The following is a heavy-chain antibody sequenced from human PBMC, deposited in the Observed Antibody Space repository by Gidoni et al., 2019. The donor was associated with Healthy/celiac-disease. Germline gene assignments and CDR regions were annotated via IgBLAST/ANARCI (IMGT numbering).Heavy chain of an antibody. D-gene: IGHD3-3*01. V-gene: IGHV1-69*01. CDR3: ARNGGIDFWSGYTSLYYYGMDV. J-gene: IGHJ6*02. CDR1: GGTFSSYA. Sequence: QVQLVQSGAEVKKPGSSVTVSCKASGGTFSSYAISWVRQAPGQGLEWMGGIIPIFGTANYAQKFQGRVTITADESTSTAYMELSSLRSEDTAVYYCARNGGIDFWSGYTSLYYYGMDVWGQGTTVTVSS. CDR2: IIPIFGTA.